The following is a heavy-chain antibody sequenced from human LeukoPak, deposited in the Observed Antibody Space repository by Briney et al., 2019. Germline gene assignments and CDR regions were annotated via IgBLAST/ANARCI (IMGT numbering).Heavy chain of an antibody. CDR3: AAYTYYDFWRGIGGWCDP. CDR1: GFTFSDYY. V-gene: IGHV3-11*01. D-gene: IGHD3-3*01. CDR2: ISSSGSTI. J-gene: IGHJ5*02. Sequence: GGSLRLSCAASGFTFSDYYMSWIRQAPGKGLEWVSYISSSGSTIYYADSVKGRFTISSDNAKNSLYLQMNSLRAEDTAVYYCAAYTYYDFWRGIGGWCDPWGQGTLVTVSS.